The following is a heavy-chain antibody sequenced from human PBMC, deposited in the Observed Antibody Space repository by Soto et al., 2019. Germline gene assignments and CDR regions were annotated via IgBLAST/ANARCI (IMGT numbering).Heavy chain of an antibody. Sequence: ASVKVSCKASGYTITRYGISWVRQAPGQGLEWMGWISAYNGNTNYAQKLQGRVTMTTDTSTSTAYMELRSLRSDDTAVYYCASSWAYSYGGLWDYCGQGTLVTVSS. CDR3: ASSWAYSYGGLWDY. CDR2: ISAYNGNT. D-gene: IGHD5-18*01. V-gene: IGHV1-18*01. CDR1: GYTITRYG. J-gene: IGHJ4*02.